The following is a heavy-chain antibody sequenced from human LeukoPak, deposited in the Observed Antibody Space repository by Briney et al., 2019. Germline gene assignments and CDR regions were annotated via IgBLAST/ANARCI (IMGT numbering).Heavy chain of an antibody. J-gene: IGHJ4*02. CDR2: ISGDGGSI. V-gene: IGHV3-43*01. CDR1: GFIFDDCT. D-gene: IGHD6-19*01. CDR3: VKEAAGQWLLMDN. Sequence: PGGSLRLSCAASGFIFDDCTMNWVRQVPGKGLEWVSLISGDGGSIYYANSVKGRFTISRDNSKDSVYLEMNSLRTEDTALYYCVKEAAGQWLLMDNWGQGTLVTVSS.